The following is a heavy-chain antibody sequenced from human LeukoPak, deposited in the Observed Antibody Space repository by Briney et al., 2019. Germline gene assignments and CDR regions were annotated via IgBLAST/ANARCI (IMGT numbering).Heavy chain of an antibody. CDR1: GFTFSSYG. D-gene: IGHD4-11*01. CDR3: AKDRLQNWFDP. V-gene: IGHV3-33*06. J-gene: IGHJ5*02. CDR2: IWYDGSNK. Sequence: GGSLRLSCAASGFTFSSYGMHWVRQAPGKGLEWVAVIWYDGSNKYYADSVKGRFTISRDNSKNTLYLQMNSLRAEDTAVYYCAKDRLQNWFDPWGQGTLVTVSS.